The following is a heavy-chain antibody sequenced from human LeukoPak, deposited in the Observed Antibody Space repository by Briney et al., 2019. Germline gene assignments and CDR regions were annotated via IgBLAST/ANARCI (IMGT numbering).Heavy chain of an antibody. Sequence: EASVKVSCKASGYTFTSYYMHWVRQAPGQGLEWMGMINPSGGSTSYAQKFQGRVTMTRDTSTSTVYMELSSLRSEDTAVYYCARDGKYSSGWITAFDIWGQGTMVTVSS. V-gene: IGHV1-46*01. D-gene: IGHD6-19*01. CDR2: INPSGGST. CDR1: GYTFTSYY. CDR3: ARDGKYSSGWITAFDI. J-gene: IGHJ3*02.